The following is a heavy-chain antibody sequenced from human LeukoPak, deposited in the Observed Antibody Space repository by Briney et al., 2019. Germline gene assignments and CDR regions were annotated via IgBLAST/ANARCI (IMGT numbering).Heavy chain of an antibody. J-gene: IGHJ3*02. CDR1: GFTISSYG. Sequence: GGSLRLSCAASGFTISSYGIHWVRQPPAKGREGVAVIWYDGSNKYYADSVNGRFTIYRDNYQNTLYLQINSLRAEDTAVYYCASEEIAFDIWGQGTMVTVSS. V-gene: IGHV3-33*08. CDR3: ASEEIAFDI. CDR2: IWYDGSNK.